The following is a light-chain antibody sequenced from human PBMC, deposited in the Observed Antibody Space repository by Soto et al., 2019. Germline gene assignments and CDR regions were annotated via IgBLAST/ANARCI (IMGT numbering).Light chain of an antibody. J-gene: IGKJ2*01. CDR1: QSISSW. V-gene: IGKV1-5*01. Sequence: DIPMTQSPSTLSASVGDRVTITCRASQSISSWLAWYQQKPGKAPKLLIYDAPSLETGVPSRFSGSGSGTEFTLTISSLQPDDFATYYCQEYNSYTRSFRQSTKLEIK. CDR3: QEYNSYTRS. CDR2: DAP.